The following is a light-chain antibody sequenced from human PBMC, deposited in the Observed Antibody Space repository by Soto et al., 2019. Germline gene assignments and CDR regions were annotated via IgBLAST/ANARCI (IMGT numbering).Light chain of an antibody. CDR1: QSVSSN. V-gene: IGKV3-15*01. CDR3: QQYNNWPLS. J-gene: IGKJ4*01. CDR2: GAS. Sequence: EIVMTQSPATLSVSPGERATLSCRASQSVSSNLAWYQQKPGQAPSLLIYGASARATGIPARFSGSGSGTEFTLTISSLQAEDFAVDYCQQYNNWPLSFGGGSKVEIK.